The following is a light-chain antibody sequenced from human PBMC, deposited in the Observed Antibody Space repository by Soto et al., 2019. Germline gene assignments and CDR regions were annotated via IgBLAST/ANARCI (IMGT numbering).Light chain of an antibody. CDR1: QSLTSSY. Sequence: EIVLTQSPGTLSLSPGERATLSCRASQSLTSSYLAWYQQKPGQAPRLLIYGASSRATGIPDRFSGSGSGTDFNLTISRLEAEDFAVYYCQQYERSPPSYTFGHGTKLEIK. CDR3: QQYERSPPSYT. J-gene: IGKJ2*01. V-gene: IGKV3-20*01. CDR2: GAS.